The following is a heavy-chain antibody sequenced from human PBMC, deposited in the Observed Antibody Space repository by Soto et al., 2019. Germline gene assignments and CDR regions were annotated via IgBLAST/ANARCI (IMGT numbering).Heavy chain of an antibody. CDR3: AIAVAGTSAYYGMDV. V-gene: IGHV1-69*02. D-gene: IGHD6-19*01. J-gene: IGHJ6*02. CDR1: GGTFSSYT. Sequence: QVQLVQSGAEVKKPGSSVKVSCKASGGTFSSYTISWVRQAPGQGLEWMGRIIPILGIANYAQKFQGRVTITADKSTSTAYMELSSLRSEDTAVYYCAIAVAGTSAYYGMDVWGQGTTVTDSS. CDR2: IIPILGIA.